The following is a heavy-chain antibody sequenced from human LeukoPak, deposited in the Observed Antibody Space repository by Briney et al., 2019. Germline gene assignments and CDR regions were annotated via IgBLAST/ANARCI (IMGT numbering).Heavy chain of an antibody. D-gene: IGHD1-1*01. CDR1: GDSINNYF. V-gene: IGHV4-4*07. CDR3: ARDANARAWDY. Sequence: PLETLSLTCTVSGDSINNYFWTWIRQPAGKGLEWIGRIYSSGTTNYNPSLKSRLIMSVDTSKNQFSLNLSSVTAADTAVYYCARDANARAWDYWGQGILVTVSS. J-gene: IGHJ4*02. CDR2: IYSSGTT.